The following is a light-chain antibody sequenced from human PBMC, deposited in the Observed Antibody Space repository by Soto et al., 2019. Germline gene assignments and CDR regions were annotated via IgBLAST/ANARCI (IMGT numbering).Light chain of an antibody. CDR2: EGT. Sequence: QSALTQPASVSGSPGQSITISCTGTTSDIGSYNLVSWYQHHPGKAPKDIIYEGTKRPSGVSNRFSGSKSGNTASLTISGLQPEDEADYYCCSYAGSSTDVFGSGTKLTVL. V-gene: IGLV2-23*01. J-gene: IGLJ1*01. CDR1: TSDIGSYNL. CDR3: CSYAGSSTDV.